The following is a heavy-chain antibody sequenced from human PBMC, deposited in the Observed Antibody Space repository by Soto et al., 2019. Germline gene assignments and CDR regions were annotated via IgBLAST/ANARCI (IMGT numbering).Heavy chain of an antibody. J-gene: IGHJ5*02. CDR2: IYYSGSN. CDR3: ARLITRFDX. CDR1: GGSISSSSYY. Sequence: ETLSLTCTVSGGSISSSSYYWGWIRQPPGKGMEWLGSIYYSGSNYYNPSLKSRVTISVDTSKNQSSLKLSCVTAADTAVYYCARLITRFDXWGQGTLVTVSX. D-gene: IGHD1-1*01. V-gene: IGHV4-39*01.